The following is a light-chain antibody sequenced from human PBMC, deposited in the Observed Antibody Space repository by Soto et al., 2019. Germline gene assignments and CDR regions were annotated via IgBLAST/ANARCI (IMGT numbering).Light chain of an antibody. J-gene: IGKJ2*01. CDR2: AAS. CDR1: QTIYNY. V-gene: IGKV1-39*01. CDR3: PQSFTTPYT. Sequence: DIQMTQSPSSLSASVGDRVTITCRASQTIYNYLNWYQQKPGKAPKVLIYAASSLQSGVPSRFSGRRSGTDFTLTISSLQPEDFATYYCPQSFTTPYTFGQGTRLDI.